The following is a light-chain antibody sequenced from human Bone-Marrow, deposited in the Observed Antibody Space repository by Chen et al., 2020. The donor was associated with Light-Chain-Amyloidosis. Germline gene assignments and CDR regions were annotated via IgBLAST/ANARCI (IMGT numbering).Light chain of an antibody. CDR1: QGISNY. CDR2: AVS. Sequence: DIQMTQSPSPLSASVGERVTITCRASQGISNYLAWYQQKPGNVPQLLIYAVSTLQSGVPSRFSGSGAGTDFTLTITSLQPEDVGTYYCQKYNRAPWTLGQGTKVEI. CDR3: QKYNRAPWT. J-gene: IGKJ1*01. V-gene: IGKV1-27*01.